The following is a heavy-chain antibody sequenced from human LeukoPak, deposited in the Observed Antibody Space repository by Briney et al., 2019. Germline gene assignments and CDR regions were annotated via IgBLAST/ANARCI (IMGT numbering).Heavy chain of an antibody. CDR3: TTDTWYSAGH. D-gene: IGHD2-15*01. CDR2: IKKDGSEK. V-gene: IGHV3-7*03. CDR1: GFIFSGSW. Sequence: GGSLRLSCTASGFIFSGSWMAWIRQAPGKGLEWVAIIKKDGSEKYYVDSMKGRFTISRDNAKNSLFLRMNSLRAEDTAIYYCTTDTWYSAGHWGQGTLVTVSS. J-gene: IGHJ4*02.